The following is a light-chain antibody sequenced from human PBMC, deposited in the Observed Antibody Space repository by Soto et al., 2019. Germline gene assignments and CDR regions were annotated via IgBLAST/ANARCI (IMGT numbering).Light chain of an antibody. CDR3: QQYNSYPIT. CDR2: AAS. V-gene: IGKV1-9*01. J-gene: IGKJ5*01. CDR1: QGISSS. Sequence: IQLTQSPSSLSASVGDRVTITCRASQGISSSLAWYQQQPGKAPKLLIYAASTLQSGVPSRFSGSGSGTDFTLTISSLQPDDFATYYCQQYNSYPITFGQGTRLEIK.